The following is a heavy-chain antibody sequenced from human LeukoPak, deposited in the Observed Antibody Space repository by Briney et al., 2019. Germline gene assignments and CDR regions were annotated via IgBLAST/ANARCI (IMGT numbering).Heavy chain of an antibody. CDR2: INRSGST. CDR1: GESLRGHY. J-gene: IGHJ5*02. CDR3: ARDIVVVVAATNWFDP. Sequence: SETLSLTCAVNGESLRGHYWSWIRQPPGKGLEWIGEINRSGSTNYNPSLKSRVTISVDTSKNQFSLRINSVTAADTAVYYCARDIVVVVAATNWFDPWGQGTLVTVSS. D-gene: IGHD2-15*01. V-gene: IGHV4-34*01.